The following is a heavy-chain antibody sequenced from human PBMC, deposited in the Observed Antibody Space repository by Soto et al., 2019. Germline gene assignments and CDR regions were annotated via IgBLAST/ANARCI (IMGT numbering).Heavy chain of an antibody. D-gene: IGHD1-26*01. Sequence: QVQLMQSGAEVKKPGASVKVSCKASGYTFTNYGISWVRQAPGQGLEWMGWISGYNGNTNDAQKLQGRVTMTTDTSTSTGYVDLRSLRSGDTAIYDCARGPGGGSYFWGYYFDYWGQGTLVTVSS. CDR1: GYTFTNYG. V-gene: IGHV1-18*01. CDR3: ARGPGGGSYFWGYYFDY. CDR2: ISGYNGNT. J-gene: IGHJ4*02.